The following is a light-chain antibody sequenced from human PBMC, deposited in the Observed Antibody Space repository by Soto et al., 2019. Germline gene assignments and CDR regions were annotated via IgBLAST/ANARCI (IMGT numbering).Light chain of an antibody. CDR1: SSDVGDYKY. V-gene: IGLV2-14*01. CDR3: SSYASSSTLV. Sequence: QSALTQPASVSGSPGQSITIPCTGTSSDVGDYKYVSWYQQHPGKAPKIMIYEVSKRPSGVSNRFSGSKSGNTASLTISGLLAEDEADYYCSSYASSSTLVFGGGTKLTVL. CDR2: EVS. J-gene: IGLJ3*02.